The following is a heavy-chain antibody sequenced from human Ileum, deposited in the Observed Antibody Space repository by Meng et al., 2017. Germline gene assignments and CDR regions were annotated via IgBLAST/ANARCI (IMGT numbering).Heavy chain of an antibody. D-gene: IGHD4-11*01. J-gene: IGHJ3*02. CDR3: ARSFTVPDAFDI. V-gene: IGHV4-39*07. CDR2: IYYSGST. CDR1: GGSISSSSYY. Sequence: LPLRDSGPGLVKPSETLSLTCTVSGGSISSSSYYWGWIRQPPGKGLEWIGSIYYSGSTYYNPSLKSRVTISVDTSKNQFSLKLSSVTAADTAVYYCARSFTVPDAFDIWGQGTMVTVSS.